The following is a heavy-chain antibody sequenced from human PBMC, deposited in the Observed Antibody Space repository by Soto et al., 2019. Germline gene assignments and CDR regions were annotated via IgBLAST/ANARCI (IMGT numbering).Heavy chain of an antibody. CDR2: INPHSGGT. CDR1: GYTFTDYY. CDR3: ARRPSEYSGYDRAFDM. D-gene: IGHD5-12*01. V-gene: IGHV1-2*04. Sequence: ASVKVSCKASGYTFTDYYIHWVRQAPGQGLEWMGWINPHSGGTKYAQKFQGWVTMTRDTSISTAYMELSRLRFNDTAVYYCARRPSEYSGYDRAFDMWGQGTMVTVSS. J-gene: IGHJ3*02.